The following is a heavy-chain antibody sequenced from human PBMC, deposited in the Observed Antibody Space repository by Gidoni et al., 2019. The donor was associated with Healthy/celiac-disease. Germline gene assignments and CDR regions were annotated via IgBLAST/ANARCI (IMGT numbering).Heavy chain of an antibody. Sequence: QVQLVQSGAEVTKPGASVKVSCKASGYTFTGYQMHWLRKAPGQGLEWMGWINPNSGGTNYAQKFQGWVTMTRDTSISTAYMELSRLRSDDTAVYYCAREGAYYYDSSGYYYGWFDPWGQGTLVTVSS. CDR2: INPNSGGT. V-gene: IGHV1-2*04. J-gene: IGHJ5*02. CDR1: GYTFTGYQ. CDR3: AREGAYYYDSSGYYYGWFDP. D-gene: IGHD3-22*01.